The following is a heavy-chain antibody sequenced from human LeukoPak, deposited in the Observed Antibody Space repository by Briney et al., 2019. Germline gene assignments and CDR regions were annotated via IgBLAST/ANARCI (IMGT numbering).Heavy chain of an antibody. Sequence: HPGGSLRLSSAVSGFTFRSYAMNWVRQAPGKGLEWVAAITADGGSTHYTTSVKGRFIISRDTPKNTLSLQMNNLRAEDTAVYFCARVWLRDYMDVWGEGTTVSVSS. CDR2: ITADGGST. CDR3: ARVWLRDYMDV. V-gene: IGHV3-23*01. J-gene: IGHJ6*03. D-gene: IGHD5-12*01. CDR1: GFTFRSYA.